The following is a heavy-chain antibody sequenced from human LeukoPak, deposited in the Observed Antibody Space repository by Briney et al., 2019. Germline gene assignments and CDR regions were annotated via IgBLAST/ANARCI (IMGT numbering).Heavy chain of an antibody. CDR3: AKGSKEVLFTRDHHMDV. CDR1: GFTFSSYA. J-gene: IGHJ6*03. Sequence: PGRSLRLSCAASGFTFSSYAMHWVRQAPGKGLEWVAFIRYDGSKKYYADSVKGRFTISRDNSKNTLYLQMNSLRAEDTAVYYCAKGSKEVLFTRDHHMDVWGKGTTVT. V-gene: IGHV3-30*02. CDR2: IRYDGSKK. D-gene: IGHD3-3*01.